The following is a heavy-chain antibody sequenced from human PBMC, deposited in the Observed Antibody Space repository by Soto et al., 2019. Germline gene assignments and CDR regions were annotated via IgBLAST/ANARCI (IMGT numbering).Heavy chain of an antibody. D-gene: IGHD3-3*01. CDR1: GGSISSGAYS. CDR2: IYHSGST. Sequence: QLQLHQSGSGLVKPSQTLSLTCAVSGGSISSGAYSWSWMRQPPGKGLEWIGYIYHSGSTYYNPSLKSRVTMSVDGSKNQFSLNLTSVTAADTAMYYCARALLRFGIDYWGQGTLVTVSS. CDR3: ARALLRFGIDY. V-gene: IGHV4-30-2*01. J-gene: IGHJ4*02.